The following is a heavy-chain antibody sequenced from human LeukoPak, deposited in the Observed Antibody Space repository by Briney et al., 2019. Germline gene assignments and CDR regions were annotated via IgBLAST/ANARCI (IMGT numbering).Heavy chain of an antibody. Sequence: PSETLSLTCAGYGWSFSGYYWSWIRQPPGKGREWIGEINHSGSTNYNPSLKSRVTISVDTSKNQFSLKLSSVTAADTAVYYCARHTRYYGSGSLYYWGQGTLVTVSS. J-gene: IGHJ4*02. CDR1: GWSFSGYY. V-gene: IGHV4-34*01. CDR3: ARHTRYYGSGSLYY. D-gene: IGHD3-10*01. CDR2: INHSGST.